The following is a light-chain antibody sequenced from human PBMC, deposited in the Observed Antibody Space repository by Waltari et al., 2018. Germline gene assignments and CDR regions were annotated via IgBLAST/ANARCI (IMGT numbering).Light chain of an antibody. J-gene: IGKJ4*01. CDR3: QQRTHSLT. CDR2: DAS. CDR1: QSVSSN. Sequence: ENLLTQSPGTLSLSPGESATLSCRASQSVSSNLAWYQQKPGQAPRLLIYDASNRATGIPARFSGSGSGTDFILTISSLEPEDFAVYYCQQRTHSLTFGGGTKVEIK. V-gene: IGKV3-11*01.